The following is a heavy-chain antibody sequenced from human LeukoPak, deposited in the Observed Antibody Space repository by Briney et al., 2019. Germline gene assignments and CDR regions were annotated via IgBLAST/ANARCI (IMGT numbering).Heavy chain of an antibody. CDR1: GFTFTTYA. V-gene: IGHV3-23*01. Sequence: PGESLRLSCAASGFTFTTYAMSWVRQAPGRGLEWVSTISGSGDVTHYADSVKGRFTLSRDNSKNTLYLEMNSLRAEDTAVYYCARASGGNSDAFDIWGQGTMVTVSS. D-gene: IGHD4-23*01. J-gene: IGHJ3*02. CDR2: ISGSGDVT. CDR3: ARASGGNSDAFDI.